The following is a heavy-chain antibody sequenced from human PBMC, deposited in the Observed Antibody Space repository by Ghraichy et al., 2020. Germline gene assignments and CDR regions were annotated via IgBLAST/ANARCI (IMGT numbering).Heavy chain of an antibody. CDR1: GYTFTGYY. J-gene: IGHJ3*02. V-gene: IGHV1-2*02. CDR3: ASPYYYDSSGRDAFDI. Sequence: ASVKVSCKASGYTFTGYYMHWVRQAPGQGLKWMGWINPNSGGTNYAQKFQGRVTMTRDTSISTAYMELSRLRSDDTAVYYCASPYYYDSSGRDAFDIWGQGTMFTVSS. D-gene: IGHD3-22*01. CDR2: INPNSGGT.